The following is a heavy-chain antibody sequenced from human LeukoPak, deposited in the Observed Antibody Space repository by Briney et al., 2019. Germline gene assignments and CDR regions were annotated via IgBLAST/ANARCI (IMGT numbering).Heavy chain of an antibody. J-gene: IGHJ6*03. CDR2: VYTSGST. Sequence: SDTLSLTCTVSGGSISSYYWSWIRQPAGKGLEWIGRVYTSGSTNYNPSLKSRVTMSVDTSKNQFSLKLSSVTAADTAVYYCARAGTITMVRGVYNYYYYYYMDVWGKGTTVTISS. CDR3: ARAGTITMVRGVYNYYYYYYMDV. CDR1: GGSISSYY. D-gene: IGHD3-10*01. V-gene: IGHV4-4*07.